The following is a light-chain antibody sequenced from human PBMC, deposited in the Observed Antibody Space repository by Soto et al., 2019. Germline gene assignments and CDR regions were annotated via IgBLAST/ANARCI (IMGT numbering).Light chain of an antibody. J-gene: IGLJ2*01. CDR2: EVT. CDR3: SSYTSRSTRV. V-gene: IGLV2-14*01. Sequence: QSALTQPASVSGSPGQSITISCTGTSRDVGGYNYVSWYQQHPGKAPKLMIYEVTNRPSGVSNRFSGSKSDNTASLTISGLQTEDEADYYCSSYTSRSTRVFGGGTKLTVL. CDR1: SRDVGGYNY.